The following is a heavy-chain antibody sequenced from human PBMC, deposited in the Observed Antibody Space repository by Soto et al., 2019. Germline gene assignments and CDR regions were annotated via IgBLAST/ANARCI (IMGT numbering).Heavy chain of an antibody. J-gene: IGHJ4*02. CDR3: AKGWSSVTFGVTSSDH. V-gene: IGHV3-23*01. Sequence: EVQLLESGGGLSGPGGSLRLSCEVSGLIFSRFAMSWVRQAPGKGLEWVAGISSGGGDTFYADSVKGRFNVSRDNFLSTLYLEMKTLRVDDTALYYCAKGWSSVTFGVTSSDHWGQGAQVTVSS. CDR1: GLIFSRFA. CDR2: ISSGGGDT. D-gene: IGHD3-3*01.